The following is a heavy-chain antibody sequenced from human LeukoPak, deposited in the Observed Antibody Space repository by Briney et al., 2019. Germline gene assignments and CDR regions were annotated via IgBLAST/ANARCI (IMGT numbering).Heavy chain of an antibody. J-gene: IGHJ3*01. CDR3: ARPNITSYYDSRGYDAFDV. CDR2: IYPDDSDT. D-gene: IGHD3-22*01. V-gene: IGHV5-51*01. CDR1: GYRFNAYW. Sequence: KGGESLQISCQGSGYRFNAYWIAWVRQLPGKGLEWMGIIYPDDSDTRYSPSFQGQVTISADKSVRTAYLQWSSLKASDTAMYYCARPNITSYYDSRGYDAFDVWGQGTMVTVSS.